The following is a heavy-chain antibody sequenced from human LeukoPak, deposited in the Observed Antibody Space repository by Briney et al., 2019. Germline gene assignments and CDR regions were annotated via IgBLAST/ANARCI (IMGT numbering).Heavy chain of an antibody. CDR1: GFTFSDHY. CDR2: ISSSGSTI. V-gene: IGHV3-11*04. Sequence: PGGSLRLSCAVSGFTFSDHYVDWVRQAPGKGLEWVSYISSSGSTIYYADSVKGRFTISRDNAKNSLYLQMNSLRAEDTAVYYCARVDIFGSGSDYWGQGTLVTVSS. CDR3: ARVDIFGSGSDY. D-gene: IGHD5-12*01. J-gene: IGHJ4*02.